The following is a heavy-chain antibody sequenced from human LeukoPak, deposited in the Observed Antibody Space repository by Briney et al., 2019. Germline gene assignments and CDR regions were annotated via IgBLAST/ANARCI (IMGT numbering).Heavy chain of an antibody. CDR2: ISAYNGNT. CDR1: GYTFTSYC. Sequence: GASVKASCKAPGYTFTSYCIRWVRQAPEQGLEWMGWISAYNGNTNYAQKLQGRVTMTTDTSTSTAHMELRSLRSDDTAVYYCARNADTGMAPFDYWGQGTLVTVSS. V-gene: IGHV1-18*04. CDR3: ARNADTGMAPFDY. D-gene: IGHD5-18*01. J-gene: IGHJ4*02.